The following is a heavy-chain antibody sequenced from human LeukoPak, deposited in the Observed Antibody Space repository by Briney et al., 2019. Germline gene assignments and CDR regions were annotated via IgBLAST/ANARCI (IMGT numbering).Heavy chain of an antibody. J-gene: IGHJ4*02. CDR3: ASVNRGSYPQVSGSSRYYFDY. D-gene: IGHD1-26*01. V-gene: IGHV3-53*01. CDR1: GFTFSDYY. CDR2: LYSANNT. Sequence: GGSLRLSCAASGFTFSDYYMDWVRQAPGKGLEWVSVLYSANNTYYSDSVKGRFTISRDNSKNTLYLQMNSLRAEDTAVYYCASVNRGSYPQVSGSSRYYFDYWGQGTLVTVSS.